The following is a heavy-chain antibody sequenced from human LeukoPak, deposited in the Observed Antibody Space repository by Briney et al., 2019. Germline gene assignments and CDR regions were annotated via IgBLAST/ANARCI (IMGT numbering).Heavy chain of an antibody. J-gene: IGHJ4*02. Sequence: GASVKVSCKASGYTFTCYYMHWVRQAPGQGLEWMGWINPNSGGTNYAQKFQGRVTMTRDTSISTAYMELSRLRSDDTAVYYCARMDRMLLQLIDYWGQGTLVTVSS. CDR1: GYTFTCYY. CDR3: ARMDRMLLQLIDY. CDR2: INPNSGGT. D-gene: IGHD2-15*01. V-gene: IGHV1-2*02.